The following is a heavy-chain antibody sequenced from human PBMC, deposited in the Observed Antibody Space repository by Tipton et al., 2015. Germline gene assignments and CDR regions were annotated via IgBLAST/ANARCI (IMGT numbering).Heavy chain of an antibody. D-gene: IGHD4-17*01. V-gene: IGHV4-4*07. CDR3: ARNPFGDLDLDF. J-gene: IGHJ4*02. CDR1: GDSISGYH. CDR2: IWIVGSS. Sequence: TLSLTCTVSGDSISGYHWSWIRQPAGKGLEWIGRIWIVGSSDYNPSLRSRVTMSVDKSKNQFSLRLSSVTAADTAVYYCARNPFGDLDLDFWGQGILVTVSS.